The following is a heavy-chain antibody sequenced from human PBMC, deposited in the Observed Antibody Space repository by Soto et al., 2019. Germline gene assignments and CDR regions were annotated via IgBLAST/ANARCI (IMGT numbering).Heavy chain of an antibody. J-gene: IGHJ3*02. Sequence: SLRLSCAASGFTFSSYAMSWVRQAPGKGLEWVSAISGSGGSTYYADSVKGRFTISRDNSKNTLYLQMNSLRAEDTAVYYCAKISSWYLDAFDIWGQGTMVTVSS. CDR2: ISGSGGST. CDR1: GFTFSSYA. CDR3: AKISSWYLDAFDI. V-gene: IGHV3-23*01. D-gene: IGHD6-13*01.